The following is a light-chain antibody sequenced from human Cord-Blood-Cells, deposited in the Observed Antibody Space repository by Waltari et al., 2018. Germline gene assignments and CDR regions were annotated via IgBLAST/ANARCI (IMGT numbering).Light chain of an antibody. Sequence: EIVLTQSPVTLSLSPEERATLFSRANQSVSSYLAWYQQKPCQAPRLLIYDASNRATGIPAMFSGSGSGTDFTLTISSLEPEDFAVYYCQQRSNWPPFTFGPGTKVDIK. CDR3: QQRSNWPPFT. V-gene: IGKV3-11*01. J-gene: IGKJ3*01. CDR2: DAS. CDR1: QSVSSY.